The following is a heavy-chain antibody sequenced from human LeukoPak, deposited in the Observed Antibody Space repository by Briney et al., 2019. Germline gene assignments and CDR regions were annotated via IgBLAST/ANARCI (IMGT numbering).Heavy chain of an antibody. D-gene: IGHD3-22*01. J-gene: IGHJ6*02. Sequence: GASVKVSCKASGYTFTGYYMHWVRQAPGKGLEWMGWINPNSGGTNYAQKFQGRVTMTRDTSISTAYMELSRLRSDDTAVYYCARDYDSTGYYGAWYYYGMDVWGQGTTVTVSS. CDR2: INPNSGGT. CDR1: GYTFTGYY. CDR3: ARDYDSTGYYGAWYYYGMDV. V-gene: IGHV1-2*02.